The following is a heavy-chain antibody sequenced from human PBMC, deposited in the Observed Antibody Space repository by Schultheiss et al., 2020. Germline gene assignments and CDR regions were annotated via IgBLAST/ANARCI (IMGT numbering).Heavy chain of an antibody. CDR3: ARGSKWRGIDY. J-gene: IGHJ4*02. Sequence: GSLRLSCAVSGGSISSSNWWSWVRQPPGKGLEWIGEINHSGSTNYNPSLKSRVTISVDTSKNQFSLKLSSVTAADTAVYYCARGSKWRGIDYWGQGTLVTVSS. V-gene: IGHV4-4*02. CDR2: INHSGST. CDR1: GGSISSSNW. D-gene: IGHD3-16*01.